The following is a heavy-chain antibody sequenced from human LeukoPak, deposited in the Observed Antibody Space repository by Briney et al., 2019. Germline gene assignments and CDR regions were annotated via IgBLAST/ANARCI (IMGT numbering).Heavy chain of an antibody. CDR1: GFTFGSYA. D-gene: IGHD6-19*01. J-gene: IGHJ4*02. CDR3: GKTTTGYSSGRYPGWPVDY. V-gene: IGHV3-23*01. Sequence: GGSLRLSCAASGFTFGSYAMYWVRQAPGKGLEWVSCIFCSGGSPHYADSVKGRFTISRDNSKNTVYLQMNSLRVEDTAVYYCGKTTTGYSSGRYPGWPVDYWGQGTLVTVSS. CDR2: IFCSGGSP.